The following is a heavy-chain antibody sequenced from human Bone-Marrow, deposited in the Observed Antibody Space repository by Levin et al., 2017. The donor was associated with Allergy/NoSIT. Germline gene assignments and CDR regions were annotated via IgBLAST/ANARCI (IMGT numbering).Heavy chain of an antibody. D-gene: IGHD2-2*01. CDR3: AKDLRYCSSTSCAEVDY. J-gene: IGHJ4*02. CDR1: GFTFSSYG. CDR2: ISYDGSNK. V-gene: IGHV3-30*18. Sequence: PPGGSLRLSCAASGFTFSSYGMHWVRQAPGKGLEWVAVISYDGSNKYYADSVKGRFTISRDNSKNTLYLQMNSLRAEDTAVYYCAKDLRYCSSTSCAEVDYWGQGTLVTVSS.